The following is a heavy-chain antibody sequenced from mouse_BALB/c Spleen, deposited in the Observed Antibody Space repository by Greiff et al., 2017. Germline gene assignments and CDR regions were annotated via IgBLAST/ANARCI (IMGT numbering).Heavy chain of an antibody. V-gene: IGHV2-6-7*01. CDR2: IWGDGST. CDR1: GFSLTGYG. Sequence: VMLVESGPGLVAPSQSLSITCTVSGFSLTGYGVNWVRQPPGKGLEWLGMIWGDGSTDYNSALKSRLSISKDNSKSQVFLKMNSLQTDDTARYYCARVNYRYDGYYAMDYWGQGTSVTVSS. CDR3: ARVNYRYDGYYAMDY. J-gene: IGHJ4*01. D-gene: IGHD2-14*01.